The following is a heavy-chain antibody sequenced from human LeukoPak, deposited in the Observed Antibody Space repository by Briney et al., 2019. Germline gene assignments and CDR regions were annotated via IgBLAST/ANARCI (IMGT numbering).Heavy chain of an antibody. V-gene: IGHV3-11*01. D-gene: IGHD2-2*01. Sequence: GGSLRLSCAASGFTFSDYYMSWIRQAPGEGLEWVSYISSSGSTIYYADSVKGRFTISRDNAKNSLYLQMNSLRAEDTAVYYCARIPVVVPAAITGPYYYYYYMDVWGKGTTVTVSS. CDR1: GFTFSDYY. CDR3: ARIPVVVPAAITGPYYYYYYMDV. CDR2: ISSSGSTI. J-gene: IGHJ6*03.